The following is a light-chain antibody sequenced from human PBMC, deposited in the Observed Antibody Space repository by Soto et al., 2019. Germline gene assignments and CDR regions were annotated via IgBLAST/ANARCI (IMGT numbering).Light chain of an antibody. V-gene: IGLV1-47*02. CDR2: SNN. CDR3: AAWDDSLSGRYV. CDR1: NSNIGSNP. Sequence: QSVLTQPPSASVTPGQRVTMSCSGSNSNIGSNPVYWYQQVPGTAPKLLIQSNNQRPSGVSDRFSGSKSGTSASLAISGLRSEDEAEYYCAAWDDSLSGRYVFGTGTKVTVL. J-gene: IGLJ1*01.